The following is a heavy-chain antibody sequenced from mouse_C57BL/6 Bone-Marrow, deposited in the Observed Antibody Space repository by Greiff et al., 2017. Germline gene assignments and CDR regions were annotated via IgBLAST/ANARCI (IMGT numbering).Heavy chain of an antibody. Sequence: QVQLQQSGAELVRPGTSVKMSCKASGYTFTNYWIGWAKQRPGHGLEWIGDIYPGDGYTNYNEKFKGKATLTADKSSSTAYMQLSSLPSEDSAIYYCARRGWGCFDGWGTGTTGTVSS. J-gene: IGHJ1*03. D-gene: IGHD3-3*01. CDR2: IYPGDGYT. CDR3: ARRGWGCFDG. V-gene: IGHV1-63*01. CDR1: GYTFTNYW.